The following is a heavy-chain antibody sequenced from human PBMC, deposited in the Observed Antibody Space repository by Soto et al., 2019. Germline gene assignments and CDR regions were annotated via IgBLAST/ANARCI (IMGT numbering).Heavy chain of an antibody. V-gene: IGHV4-4*07. Sequence: SETLSPTCTVAGGSSTNYYWRWIRQPAGKGLEWIGRIYTKERTNYNLSFRNRVTMSVDTSKNQFSLKLDAVTAADTAVYYCARDDYKDGGNNWFDPWGQGTLVTVSS. CDR1: GGSSTNYY. CDR3: ARDDYKDGGNNWFDP. J-gene: IGHJ5*02. CDR2: IYTKERT. D-gene: IGHD3-16*01.